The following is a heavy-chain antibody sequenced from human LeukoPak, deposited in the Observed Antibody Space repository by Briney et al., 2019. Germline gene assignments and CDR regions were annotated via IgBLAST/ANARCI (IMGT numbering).Heavy chain of an antibody. CDR1: GYTFTSYG. D-gene: IGHD3-22*01. Sequence: ASVKVSCKASGYTFTSYGISWVRQAPGQGLEWMGWISAYNGNTNYAQKLQGRVTMTTDTSTSTAYMELRSLRSDDTPVYYCARATDYYDSSGYYLYNWFDPWGQGTLVTVSS. J-gene: IGHJ5*02. CDR2: ISAYNGNT. CDR3: ARATDYYDSSGYYLYNWFDP. V-gene: IGHV1-18*01.